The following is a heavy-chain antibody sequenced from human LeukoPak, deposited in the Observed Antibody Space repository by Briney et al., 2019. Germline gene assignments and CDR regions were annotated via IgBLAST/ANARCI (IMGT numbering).Heavy chain of an antibody. J-gene: IGHJ4*02. Sequence: ASVKVSCKASGGTFSSYAISWVRQAPGQGLEWMGWISAYNGNTNYAQKLQGRVTMTTDTSTSTAYMELRSLRSDDTAVYYCARGYCSSTSCYAPDYWGQGTLVTVSS. CDR2: ISAYNGNT. CDR1: GGTFSSYA. CDR3: ARGYCSSTSCYAPDY. D-gene: IGHD2-2*01. V-gene: IGHV1-18*01.